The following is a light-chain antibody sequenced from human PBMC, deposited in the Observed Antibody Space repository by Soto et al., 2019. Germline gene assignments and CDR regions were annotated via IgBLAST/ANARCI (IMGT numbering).Light chain of an antibody. CDR2: EVT. CDR3: SSYAASNNFYFV. V-gene: IGLV2-8*01. CDR1: SSDVGDYNY. J-gene: IGLJ3*02. Sequence: QSVLTQPPSGSGSPGQSVTISCTGTSSDVGDYNYVSWYQQYPGRAPKLMIYEVTKRPSGVPDRFSGSKSGNTASLTVSGLQAEDEADYYCSSYAASNNFYFVFGGGTKVTVL.